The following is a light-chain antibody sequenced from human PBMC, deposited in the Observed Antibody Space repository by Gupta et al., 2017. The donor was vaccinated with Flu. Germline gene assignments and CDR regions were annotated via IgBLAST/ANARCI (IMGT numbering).Light chain of an antibody. J-gene: IGKJ4*01. CDR2: GAS. CDR3: QQYADSPLT. V-gene: IGKV3-20*01. CDR1: QTINSNY. Sequence: ETATLSCRASQTINSNYLAWYQQKPGQAPRLVIFGASSRATGIPDRFSGSGTGTDFTLAISRLEPDDFAVYYCQQYADSPLTFGGGTRVELE.